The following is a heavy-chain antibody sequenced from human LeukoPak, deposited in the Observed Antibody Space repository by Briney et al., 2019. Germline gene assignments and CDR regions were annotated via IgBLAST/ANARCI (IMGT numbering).Heavy chain of an antibody. D-gene: IGHD3-9*01. J-gene: IGHJ4*02. CDR2: ISNSDGST. Sequence: PGGSLRLSCAASGFNFRNYVMSWVRQAPGKGLEWVSGISNSDGSTYNADSVKGRFIISRDNSRNTLHLQMNSLRAEDTAVYYCARDREYYDILTGYSGEGYFDYWGQGTLVTVSS. V-gene: IGHV3-23*01. CDR1: GFNFRNYV. CDR3: ARDREYYDILTGYSGEGYFDY.